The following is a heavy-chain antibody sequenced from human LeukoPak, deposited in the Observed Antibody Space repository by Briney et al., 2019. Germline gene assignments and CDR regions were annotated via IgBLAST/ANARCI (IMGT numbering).Heavy chain of an antibody. CDR1: GFTFSNAW. CDR2: ISSSSIYI. D-gene: IGHD3-22*01. V-gene: IGHV3-21*01. Sequence: GGSLRLSCAASGFTFSNAWMSWVRQAPGKGLEWVSSISSSSIYIYYADSVKGRFTISRDNAKNSLYLQMNSLRAEDTAVYYCAKPSLYYYDTSGYYRYWYFDLWGRGTLVTVSS. J-gene: IGHJ2*01. CDR3: AKPSLYYYDTSGYYRYWYFDL.